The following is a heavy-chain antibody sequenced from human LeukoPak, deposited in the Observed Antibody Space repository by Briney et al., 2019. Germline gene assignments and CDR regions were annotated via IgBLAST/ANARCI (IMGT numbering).Heavy chain of an antibody. CDR1: GYSISSGYY. J-gene: IGHJ4*02. V-gene: IGHV4-38-2*02. CDR3: ARYGIAAALGYYFDY. CDR2: IYHSGST. D-gene: IGHD6-13*01. Sequence: PSETLSLTCTVSGYSISSGYYWGWIRQPPGKGLEWIGSIYHSGSTYYNPSLKSRVTISVDTSKNQFSLKLSSVTAADTAVYYCARYGIAAALGYYFDYWGQGTLVTVSS.